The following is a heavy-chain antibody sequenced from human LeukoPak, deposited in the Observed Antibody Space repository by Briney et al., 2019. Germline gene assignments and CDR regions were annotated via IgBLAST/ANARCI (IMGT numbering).Heavy chain of an antibody. CDR3: TRGWNSFDY. Sequence: SQTLSLTCALSGDSVCSNSAAWNWIRQSPSRGLEWVGRTYYRSKWYNDYALSVRGRITINPDTSKNQFSLQLNSMTPEDTAVYYCTRGWNSFDYWGQGTLVTVSS. J-gene: IGHJ4*02. CDR2: TYYRSKWYN. V-gene: IGHV6-1*01. CDR1: GDSVCSNSAA. D-gene: IGHD1-1*01.